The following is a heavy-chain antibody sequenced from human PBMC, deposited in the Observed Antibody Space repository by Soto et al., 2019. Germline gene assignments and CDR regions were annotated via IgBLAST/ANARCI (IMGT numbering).Heavy chain of an antibody. J-gene: IGHJ5*02. V-gene: IGHV1-18*01. CDR2: ISLYSDDT. Sequence: ASVKVSCKTSGYTFSNYGITWVRQAPGQPLEWLGWISLYSDDTNYAQKFQGRVSMTTDTSTTTAYMELRSLRSDDTAVYYCARVVPGAEAWFGPWGQGTLVTV. CDR3: ARVVPGAEAWFGP. CDR1: GYTFSNYG. D-gene: IGHD2-2*01.